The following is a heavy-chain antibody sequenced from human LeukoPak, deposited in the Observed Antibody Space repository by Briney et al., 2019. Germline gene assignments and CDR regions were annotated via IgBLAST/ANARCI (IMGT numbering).Heavy chain of an antibody. J-gene: IGHJ5*01. V-gene: IGHV4-59*01. Sequence: SETLSLTCTVSGASISSYSWSWIRQPPGNGLECLGYIYYSGSTNYNPSLKSRVTISVDTSKNQFSLKLSSVTAADTAVYYCARDLGTSGWYTFDFWGQGTLVTVSS. CDR3: ARDLGTSGWYTFDF. CDR1: GASISSYS. D-gene: IGHD6-19*01. CDR2: IYYSGST.